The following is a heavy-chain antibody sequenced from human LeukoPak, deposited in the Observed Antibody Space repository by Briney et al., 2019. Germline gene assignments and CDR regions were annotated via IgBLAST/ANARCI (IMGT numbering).Heavy chain of an antibody. CDR2: IVVGSGNT. CDR3: ATHSSRWYDHDAFDI. J-gene: IGHJ3*02. CDR1: GFSFTGSV. V-gene: IGHV1-58*02. Sequence: SVKVSCKASGFSFTGSVIQWVRQARGQRLEWIGCIVVGSGNTNYAQKFQERVTITRDRSTSTAYMELSSLRPEDTALYYCATHSSRWYDHDAFDIWGQGTMVTVSS. D-gene: IGHD6-19*01.